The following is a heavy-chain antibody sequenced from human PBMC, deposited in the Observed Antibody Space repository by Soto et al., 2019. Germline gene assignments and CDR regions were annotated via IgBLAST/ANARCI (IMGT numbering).Heavy chain of an antibody. V-gene: IGHV1-69*01. Sequence: QVQLVQSGAEVKKPGSSVKVSCEASGGTFSSYPINWVRQAPGQGLELMGGIIPFFGTSNYAQKFQGGVTITADDSTSTAYIELRSLSSEDTADYDCARVGHNTSYGMAVWGQGTTVTVSS. CDR1: GGTFSSYP. D-gene: IGHD1-26*01. CDR3: ARVGHNTSYGMAV. CDR2: IIPFFGTS. J-gene: IGHJ6*02.